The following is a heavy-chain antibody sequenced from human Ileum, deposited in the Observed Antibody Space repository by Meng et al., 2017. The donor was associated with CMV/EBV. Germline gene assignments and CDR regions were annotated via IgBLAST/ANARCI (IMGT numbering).Heavy chain of an antibody. J-gene: IGHJ4*02. V-gene: IGHV3-30*02. CDR1: GFSLSTFG. CDR3: AKVGFGWYSIDY. Sequence: QVQLVESGGGRGRLGGSLRLACVVCGFSLSTFGMHWLRQAPGKGAEWVAFIYDGKDESYADPVKGRFTISTDNSKNTMYLQMNTLGPEDTAVYYCAKVGFGWYSIDYWGQGTLVTVSS. D-gene: IGHD6-19*01. CDR2: IYDGKDE.